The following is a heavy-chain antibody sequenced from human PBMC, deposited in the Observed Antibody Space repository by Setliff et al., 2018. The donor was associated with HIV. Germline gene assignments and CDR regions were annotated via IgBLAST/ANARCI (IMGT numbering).Heavy chain of an antibody. CDR2: MNPDSGNT. D-gene: IGHD1-26*01. CDR3: AREFPRVMGPTTFYLDY. V-gene: IGHV1-8*02. Sequence: ASVKVSCKASGYTFINYDIYWVRQTTGQGLEWMGWMNPDSGNTGYAQKFQGRVTMTRNTSISTAYMDLSSLRSEDTAVYYCAREFPRVMGPTTFYLDYWGQGSQVTVSS. J-gene: IGHJ4*02. CDR1: GYTFINYD.